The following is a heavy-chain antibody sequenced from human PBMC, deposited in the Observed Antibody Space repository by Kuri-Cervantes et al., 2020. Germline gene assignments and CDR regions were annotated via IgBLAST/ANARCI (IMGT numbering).Heavy chain of an antibody. J-gene: IGHJ5*02. Sequence: GSLRLSCAVSGGSISSSNWWSWVRQPPGKGLEWIGEIYHSGSTNYNPSLKSRVTISVDTSKNQFSLKLSSVTAADTAVYYCARDGSSWYHWFDPWGQGTLVTVSS. V-gene: IGHV4-4*02. CDR2: IYHSGST. D-gene: IGHD6-13*01. CDR1: GGSISSSNW. CDR3: ARDGSSWYHWFDP.